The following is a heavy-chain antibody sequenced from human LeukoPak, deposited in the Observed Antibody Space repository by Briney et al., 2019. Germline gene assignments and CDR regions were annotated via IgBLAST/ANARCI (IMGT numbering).Heavy chain of an antibody. CDR2: IYHSGST. D-gene: IGHD6-19*01. J-gene: IGHJ4*02. CDR1: GGSISRSLYY. V-gene: IGHV4-39*01. Sequence: PSETLSLTCTVSGGSISRSLYYWGWIRQPPGKGLEWIGIIYHSGSTYYNPFLKSRVTIAVDTSKNQFSLKLSSVTAADTAVYYCARHEVAMADTAYWGQGILVTVSS. CDR3: ARHEVAMADTAY.